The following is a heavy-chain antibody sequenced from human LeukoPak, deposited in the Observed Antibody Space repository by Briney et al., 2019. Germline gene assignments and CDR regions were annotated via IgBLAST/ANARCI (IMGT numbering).Heavy chain of an antibody. Sequence: GGSLRLSCAASGFTFSNAWMSWVRQAPGKGLEWVGRIKSKTDGGTTDYAAPVKGRFTISRDDSKNTLYLQMNSLKTEDTAVYYCTTSMIVVAPYAFDIWGQGTMVTVSS. CDR2: IKSKTDGGTT. D-gene: IGHD3-22*01. CDR3: TTSMIVVAPYAFDI. J-gene: IGHJ3*02. V-gene: IGHV3-15*01. CDR1: GFTFSNAW.